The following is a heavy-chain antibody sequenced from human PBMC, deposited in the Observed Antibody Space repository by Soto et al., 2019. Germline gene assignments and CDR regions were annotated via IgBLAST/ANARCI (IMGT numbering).Heavy chain of an antibody. CDR2: ISGSGGST. CDR3: AKDSGYCSGGSCLFDY. J-gene: IGHJ4*02. V-gene: IGHV3-23*01. D-gene: IGHD2-15*01. Sequence: GGSLRLSCAASGFTFSSYAMSWVRQAPGKGLEWVSAISGSGGSTYYADSVKGRFTISRDNSKNTLYLQMNSLRAEDTAVYYCAKDSGYCSGGSCLFDYWGQGTLVTVSS. CDR1: GFTFSSYA.